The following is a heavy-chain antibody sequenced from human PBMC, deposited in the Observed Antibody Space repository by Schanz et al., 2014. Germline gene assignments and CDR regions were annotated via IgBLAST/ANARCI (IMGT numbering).Heavy chain of an antibody. CDR2: ISGSGGDT. D-gene: IGHD3-10*01. CDR3: ARSHITMVRGVIIAPYFDY. J-gene: IGHJ4*02. Sequence: VQLVESGGGLVQPGGSLRLSCAASGFTFSSYAMSWVRQAPGKGLEWVSAISGSGGDTYYADSVRGRFTISRDNAKNSLYLQMNSLRDEDTAVYYCARSHITMVRGVIIAPYFDYWGQGTLVTVSS. CDR1: GFTFSSYA. V-gene: IGHV3-23*04.